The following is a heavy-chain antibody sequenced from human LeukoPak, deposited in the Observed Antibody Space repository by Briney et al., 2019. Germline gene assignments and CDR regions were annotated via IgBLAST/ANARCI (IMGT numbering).Heavy chain of an antibody. J-gene: IGHJ3*02. D-gene: IGHD1-26*01. Sequence: SETLSLTCTVSGGSISSYYWSWIRQPPGKGLEWIGYIYYSGSTNYNPSLKSRVIISVDTSKNQFSLKLSSVTAADTAAYYCAKEGRVGATEVLDAFDIWGQGTMVTVSS. V-gene: IGHV4-59*01. CDR2: IYYSGST. CDR1: GGSISSYY. CDR3: AKEGRVGATEVLDAFDI.